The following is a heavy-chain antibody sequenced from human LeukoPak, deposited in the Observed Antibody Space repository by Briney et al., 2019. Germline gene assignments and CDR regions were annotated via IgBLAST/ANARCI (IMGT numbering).Heavy chain of an antibody. D-gene: IGHD3/OR15-3a*01. J-gene: IGHJ4*02. CDR3: ARSPERLGQGYLDS. CDR2: ISYHGSNK. Sequence: PGRSLRLSWAASGFTFSSYSMHWVRQAPGKGLEWLTLISYHGSNKDYTDSVKGRFPISRDNSKNTVFLQMNGLRTEDTAIYFCARSPERLGQGYLDSWGQGTLVTVSS. CDR1: GFTFSSYS. V-gene: IGHV3-30*04.